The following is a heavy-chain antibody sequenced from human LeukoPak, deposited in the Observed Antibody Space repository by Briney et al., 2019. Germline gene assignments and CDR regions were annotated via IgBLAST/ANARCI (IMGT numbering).Heavy chain of an antibody. CDR3: ARHLRIAAARRPTDAFDI. CDR2: IYYSGST. D-gene: IGHD6-13*01. J-gene: IGHJ3*02. CDR1: GGSISGSSYY. Sequence: SETLSLTCTVSGGSISGSSYYWGWIRQPPGKGLEWIGSIYYSGSTYYNPPLKSRVTISVDTSKNQFSLKLSSVTAADTAVYYCARHLRIAAARRPTDAFDIWGQGTMVTVSS. V-gene: IGHV4-39*01.